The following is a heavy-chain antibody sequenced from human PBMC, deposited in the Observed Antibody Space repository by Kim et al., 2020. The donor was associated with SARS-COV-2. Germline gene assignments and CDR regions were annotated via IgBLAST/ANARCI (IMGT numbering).Heavy chain of an antibody. D-gene: IGHD1-26*01. V-gene: IGHV3-15*01. CDR3: TSRSMGSGSYYSDY. J-gene: IGHJ4*02. Sequence: AEPVKGRVTNSKDESKNTLYLQMNSLKTEDTAVYYCTSRSMGSGSYYSDYWGQGTLVTVSS.